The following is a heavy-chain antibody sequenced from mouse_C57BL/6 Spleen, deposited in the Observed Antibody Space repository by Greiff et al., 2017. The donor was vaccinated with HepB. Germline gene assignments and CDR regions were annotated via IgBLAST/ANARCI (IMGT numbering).Heavy chain of an antibody. Sequence: EVQVVESGPGMVKPSQSLSLTCTVTGYSITSGYDWHWIRHFPGNKLEWMGYISYSGSTNYNPSLKSRISITHDTSKNHFFLKLNSVTTEDTATYYCAREAYGSSFDYWGQGTTLTVSS. V-gene: IGHV3-1*01. CDR2: ISYSGST. J-gene: IGHJ2*01. CDR3: AREAYGSSFDY. D-gene: IGHD1-1*01. CDR1: GYSITSGYD.